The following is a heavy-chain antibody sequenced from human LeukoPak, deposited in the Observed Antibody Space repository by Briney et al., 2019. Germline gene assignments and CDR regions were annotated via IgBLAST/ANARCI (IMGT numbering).Heavy chain of an antibody. CDR3: TSKPMDYYGSGSLDY. CDR2: IKTKTDGGTT. J-gene: IGHJ4*02. Sequence: GGSLRLSCAAAGFTLSNAWMSWVRQAQGEWLEWVGRIKTKTDGGTTDYVAPVKGRLAIPTDDPKNRRYLQINSMKTEDTAVYYCTSKPMDYYGSGSLDYWGQGTLVTVSS. CDR1: GFTLSNAW. V-gene: IGHV3-15*01. D-gene: IGHD3-10*01.